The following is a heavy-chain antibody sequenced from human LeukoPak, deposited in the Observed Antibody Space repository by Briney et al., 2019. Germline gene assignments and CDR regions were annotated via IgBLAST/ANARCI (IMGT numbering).Heavy chain of an antibody. V-gene: IGHV1-2*02. CDR2: INPNSGGI. CDR3: ARVGRDYDFWSGYYSY. CDR1: GYTFTGYY. J-gene: IGHJ4*02. Sequence: ASVKVSCKASGYTFTGYYMHWVRQAPGQGLEWMGWINPNSGGINYAQKFQGRVTMTRDTSISTAYMELSRLRSDDTAVYYCARVGRDYDFWSGYYSYWGQGTLVTVSS. D-gene: IGHD3-3*01.